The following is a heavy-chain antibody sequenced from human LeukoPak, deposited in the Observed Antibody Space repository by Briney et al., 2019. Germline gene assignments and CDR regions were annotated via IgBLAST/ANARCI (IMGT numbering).Heavy chain of an antibody. CDR1: GFTFSNYA. D-gene: IGHD6-19*01. J-gene: IGHJ4*02. CDR3: AKVGRSSGWYWFDY. CDR2: ISGSGDKT. Sequence: GGSLRLSCAASGFTFSNYAVSWVRQAPGKGLEWVSAISGSGDKTYYADSVKGRLTVSRDNSKNTLFLQMNSLRAEDTAVYYCAKVGRSSGWYWFDYWGQGALVTVSS. V-gene: IGHV3-23*01.